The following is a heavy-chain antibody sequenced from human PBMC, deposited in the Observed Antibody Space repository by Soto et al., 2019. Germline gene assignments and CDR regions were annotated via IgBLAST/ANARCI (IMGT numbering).Heavy chain of an antibody. V-gene: IGHV3-30-3*01. J-gene: IGHJ4*02. CDR1: GFTFSSYA. D-gene: IGHD6-6*01. CDR2: ISYDGSNK. Sequence: GGSLRLSCAASGFTFSSYAMHWVRQAPGKGLEWVAVISYDGSNKYYADSVKGRFTISRDNSKNTLYLQMSSLRAEDTAVYYCAREAQLVSYDYWGQGTLVTVSS. CDR3: AREAQLVSYDY.